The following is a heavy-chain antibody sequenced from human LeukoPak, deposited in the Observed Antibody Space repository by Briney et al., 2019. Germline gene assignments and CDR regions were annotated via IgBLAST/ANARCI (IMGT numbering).Heavy chain of an antibody. J-gene: IGHJ4*02. CDR1: GGSFSGYY. D-gene: IGHD1-26*01. V-gene: IGHV4-34*01. Sequence: PSETLSLTCAVYGGSFSGYYWSWIRQPPGKGLEWIGEINHSGSTNYHPSLKSRVTISVDTSKNQFSLTLSSVTAADTAVYYCARLVGARAYWGQGTLVTVSS. CDR2: INHSGST. CDR3: ARLVGARAY.